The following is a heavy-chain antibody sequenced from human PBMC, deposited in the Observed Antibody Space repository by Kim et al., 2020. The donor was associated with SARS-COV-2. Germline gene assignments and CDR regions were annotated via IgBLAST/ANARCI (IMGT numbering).Heavy chain of an antibody. Sequence: GGSLRLSCAASGFTFTNAWMNWVRQAPGKGLEWIGRIKSRSYGGTTDYAAPVRDRFTISRDDSKNTLYLQINGLRTEDTALYYCTTDPYVGGPPGYWGQGTLVTVSS. CDR3: TTDPYVGGPPGY. J-gene: IGHJ4*02. CDR2: IKSRSYGGTT. D-gene: IGHD3-16*01. CDR1: GFTFTNAW. V-gene: IGHV3-15*01.